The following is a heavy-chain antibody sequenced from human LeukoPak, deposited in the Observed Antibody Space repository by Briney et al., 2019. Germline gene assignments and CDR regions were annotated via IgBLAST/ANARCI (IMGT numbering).Heavy chain of an antibody. CDR3: ATDESITIFGVVIP. J-gene: IGHJ5*02. V-gene: IGHV1-2*02. Sequence: ASVKVSCKASGYTFTGYYMHWVRQAPGLGLEWMGWINPNSGGTNYAQKFQGRVTMTRDTSISTAYMELSRLRSDDTAVYYCATDESITIFGVVIPWGQGTLVTVSS. CDR1: GYTFTGYY. D-gene: IGHD3-3*01. CDR2: INPNSGGT.